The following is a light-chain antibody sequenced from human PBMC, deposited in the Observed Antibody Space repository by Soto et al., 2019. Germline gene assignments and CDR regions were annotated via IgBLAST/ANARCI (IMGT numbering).Light chain of an antibody. J-gene: IGKJ1*01. CDR3: QQYGNSPRT. CDR1: QSVSSNY. CDR2: GAS. Sequence: ETVLTQSPGTLSLSPGERATLSYRASQSVSSNYLAWYRQKPGQGPRLLIYGASSRATGIPDRFSGSGSGTDFTLTISRLEPEDFAVYFCQQYGNSPRTFGQGTKVEIK. V-gene: IGKV3-20*01.